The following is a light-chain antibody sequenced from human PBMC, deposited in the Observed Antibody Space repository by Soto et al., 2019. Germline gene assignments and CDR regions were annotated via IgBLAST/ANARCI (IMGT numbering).Light chain of an antibody. V-gene: IGKV3-20*01. J-gene: IGKJ1*01. CDR1: QSVSSSY. CDR2: GAS. CDR3: QQYRT. Sequence: EIGLPQSPGTLSLSPGERATLSCRASQSVSSSYLAWYQQKPGQAPRLLIYGASSRATGIPDRFSGSGSGTDFTLTISRLEPEDFAVYYCQQYRTFGQGTKVDIK.